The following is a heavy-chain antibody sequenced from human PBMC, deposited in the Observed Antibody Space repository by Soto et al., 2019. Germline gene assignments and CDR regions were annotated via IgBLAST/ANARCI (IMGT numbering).Heavy chain of an antibody. D-gene: IGHD2-15*01. CDR1: GGSISSGDYY. J-gene: IGHJ4*02. CDR2: IYYSGST. CDR3: ARVRLYCSGGSCFHFDY. V-gene: IGHV4-30-4*01. Sequence: PSETLSLTCTVSGGSISSGDYYWSWIRQPPGKGLEWIGYIYYSGSTYYNPSLKSRVTISVDTSKNQFSLKLSSVTAADTAVYYCARVRLYCSGGSCFHFDYWGQGTLVTVSS.